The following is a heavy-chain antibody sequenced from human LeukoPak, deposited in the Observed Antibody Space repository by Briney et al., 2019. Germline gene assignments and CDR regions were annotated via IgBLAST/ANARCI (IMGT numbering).Heavy chain of an antibody. CDR2: ISSSSSYI. CDR1: GLTFSSYS. CDR3: ARHYYDSSGYYPNWFDP. D-gene: IGHD3-22*01. J-gene: IGHJ5*02. Sequence: GGSMRLSWAAYGLTFSSYSMNWDRQAPGNGLEWVSSISSSSSYIYDADSVKGRFTISRDNAKNSLYLQMTSLRAEDTAVYYCARHYYDSSGYYPNWFDPWGQGTLVTVSS. V-gene: IGHV3-21*01.